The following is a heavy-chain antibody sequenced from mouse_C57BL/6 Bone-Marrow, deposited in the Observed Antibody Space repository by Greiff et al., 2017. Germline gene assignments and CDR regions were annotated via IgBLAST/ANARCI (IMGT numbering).Heavy chain of an antibody. CDR2: IYPGSGST. J-gene: IGHJ2*01. Sequence: QVHVKQPGAELVKPGASVKMSCKASGYTFTSYWITWVKQRPGQGLEWIGDIYPGSGSTNYNEKFKSKATLTVDTSSSTAYMQLSSLTSEYSAVYYCARRGHSNFFWGQGTTLTVSS. CDR3: ARRGHSNFF. CDR1: GYTFTSYW. V-gene: IGHV1-55*01. D-gene: IGHD2-5*01.